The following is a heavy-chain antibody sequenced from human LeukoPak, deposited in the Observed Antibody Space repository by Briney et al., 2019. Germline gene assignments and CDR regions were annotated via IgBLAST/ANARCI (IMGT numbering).Heavy chain of an antibody. CDR1: GYTFTGYY. D-gene: IGHD6-13*01. Sequence: ASVKVSCKASGYTFTGYYMHWVRQAPGQGLEWMGWINPNSGGTNYAQKFQGWVTMTRDTSTSTVYMELSSLRSEDTAVYYCARDLGDRYSSSWYLDYWGQGTLVTVSS. J-gene: IGHJ4*02. CDR3: ARDLGDRYSSSWYLDY. CDR2: INPNSGGT. V-gene: IGHV1-2*04.